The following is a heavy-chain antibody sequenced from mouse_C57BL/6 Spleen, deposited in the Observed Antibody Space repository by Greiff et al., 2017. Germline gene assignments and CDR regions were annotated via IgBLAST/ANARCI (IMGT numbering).Heavy chain of an antibody. CDR1: GYTFTSYW. Sequence: VHVKQSGTVLARPGASVKMSCKTSGYTFTSYWMHWVKQRPGQGLEWIGAIYPGNSDTSYNQKFKGKAKLTAVTSASTAYMELSSLTTEDSAVYYCTRCITTGVGGFMDYWGKGTSVTVSS. CDR3: TRCITTGVGGFMDY. V-gene: IGHV1-5*01. J-gene: IGHJ4*01. CDR2: IYPGNSDT. D-gene: IGHD1-1*01.